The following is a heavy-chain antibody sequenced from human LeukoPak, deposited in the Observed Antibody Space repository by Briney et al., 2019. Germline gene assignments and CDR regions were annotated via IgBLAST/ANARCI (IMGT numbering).Heavy chain of an antibody. D-gene: IGHD7-27*01. V-gene: IGHV1-2*06. J-gene: IGHJ4*02. Sequence: ASVKVSCKASGYTFTGYYMHWVRQAPGQGLEWMGRINPNSGGTNYAQKFQGRVTMTRDTSISTAYMELSSLRSEDTAVYYCARDNNWGPTFDYWGQGTLVTVSS. CDR2: INPNSGGT. CDR3: ARDNNWGPTFDY. CDR1: GYTFTGYY.